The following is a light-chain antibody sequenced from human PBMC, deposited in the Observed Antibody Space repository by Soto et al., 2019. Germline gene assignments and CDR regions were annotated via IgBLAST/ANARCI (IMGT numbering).Light chain of an antibody. CDR1: QSVLYSANNKNY. CDR2: WAS. CDR3: QQYYISPLT. Sequence: DIVMTQSPDSLAVSLGERATINCKSSQSVLYSANNKNYLAWYQQKAGQPPKVLIYWASNRESGVPDRFSGSVSRPAFTLPFRSLQPEDLAVYYCQQYYISPLTFGEGTKVEIK. V-gene: IGKV4-1*01. J-gene: IGKJ4*01.